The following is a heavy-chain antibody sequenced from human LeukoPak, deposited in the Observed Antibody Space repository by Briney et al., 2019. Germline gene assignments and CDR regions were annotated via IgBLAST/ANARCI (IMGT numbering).Heavy chain of an antibody. Sequence: GGSLRLSCAASGFTFSSYEMNWVRQAPGKGLEWVAVISYDGSNKYYADSVKGRFTISRDNSKNTLYLQMNSLRAEDTAVYYCARDRGSGRFDYWGQGTLVTVSS. J-gene: IGHJ4*02. V-gene: IGHV3-30*04. CDR1: GFTFSSYE. CDR3: ARDRGSGRFDY. D-gene: IGHD3-10*01. CDR2: ISYDGSNK.